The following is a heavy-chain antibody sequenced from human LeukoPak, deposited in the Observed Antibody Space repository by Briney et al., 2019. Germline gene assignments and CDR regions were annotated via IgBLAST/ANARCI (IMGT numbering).Heavy chain of an antibody. V-gene: IGHV3-15*01. CDR1: GFTFSNAW. J-gene: IGHJ3*02. CDR2: IKSKTDGGTT. D-gene: IGHD3-10*01. CDR3: ARDLFRRGWAGNAFDI. Sequence: GGSLRLSCAASGFTFSNAWMSWVRQAPGKGLEWVGRIKSKTDGGTTDYAAPVKGRFTISRDNAKNSLYLQMNSLRAEDTAVYYCARDLFRRGWAGNAFDIWGQGTMVTVSS.